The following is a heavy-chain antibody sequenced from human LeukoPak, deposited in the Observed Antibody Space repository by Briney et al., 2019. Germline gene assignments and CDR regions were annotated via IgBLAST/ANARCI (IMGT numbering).Heavy chain of an antibody. D-gene: IGHD6-13*01. J-gene: IGHJ4*02. CDR3: ATTLNIATAAYF. Sequence: GGSLRLSCAASGFTFNSYWMSWVRQAPGKGLEWVANVQQDGSEKYYVDSVKGRFTISRDNARNSLYLQMNSLRAEDTAVYYCATTLNIATAAYFWGQGTLVAVSS. CDR2: VQQDGSEK. V-gene: IGHV3-7*01. CDR1: GFTFNSYW.